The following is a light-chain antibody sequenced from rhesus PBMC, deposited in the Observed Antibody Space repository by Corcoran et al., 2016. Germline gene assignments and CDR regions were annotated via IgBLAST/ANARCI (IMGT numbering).Light chain of an antibody. CDR1: QSVSSD. V-gene: IGKV3S9*01. CDR2: GAA. J-gene: IGKJ4*01. Sequence: EIVMTQSPATLSLSPGERATLSCRAVQSVSSDVAWYQQKPDQAPRLLIYGAARRATGLPDRFSGSGSGTDFTLTISSLEPEDFAVYYCQQYSNWPLTFGGGTKVEIK. CDR3: QQYSNWPLT.